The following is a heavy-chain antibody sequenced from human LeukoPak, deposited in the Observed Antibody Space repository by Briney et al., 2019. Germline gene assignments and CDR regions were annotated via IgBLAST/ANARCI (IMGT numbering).Heavy chain of an antibody. CDR3: ARDQRYCSSSSCPWEPFDY. CDR2: IYSDYSGGST. V-gene: IGHV3-53*01. J-gene: IGHJ4*02. Sequence: PGGSLRLSCAASGFSVSSNYMTWVRQAPGKGLEWVSIIYSDYSGGSTYYADSVKGRFTISRDNSKNMLYLQMNSLRAEDTAVYSCARDQRYCSSSSCPWEPFDYWGQGTLVTVSS. CDR1: GFSVSSNY. D-gene: IGHD2-2*01.